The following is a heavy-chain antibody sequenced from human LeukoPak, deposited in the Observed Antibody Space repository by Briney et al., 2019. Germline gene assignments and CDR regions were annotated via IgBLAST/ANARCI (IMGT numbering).Heavy chain of an antibody. CDR1: GFTFSSYS. CDR3: ARGNDFWSGLDY. V-gene: IGHV3-21*01. Sequence: GGSLRLSCAASGFTFSSYSMNWVRQAPGKGLEWVSSISSSSSYIYYADSVKGRFTISRDNAKNSLYLQMNSLRAEDTAVYYCARGNDFWSGLDYWGQGTLVTVSS. D-gene: IGHD3-3*01. J-gene: IGHJ4*02. CDR2: ISSSSSYI.